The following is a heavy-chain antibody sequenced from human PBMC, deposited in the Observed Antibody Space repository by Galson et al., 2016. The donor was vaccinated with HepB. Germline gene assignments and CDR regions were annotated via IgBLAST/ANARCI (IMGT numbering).Heavy chain of an antibody. V-gene: IGHV4-39*02. D-gene: IGHD1-1*01. CDR1: GGSISSTSYY. CDR2: IYFSGST. J-gene: IGHJ6*02. CDR3: AREPGRIQLYLHSFGMDV. Sequence: ETLSLTCTVSGGSISSTSYYWGWIRQPPGKGLEWIGSIYFSGSTYFNPSLKSRVTISVDTSKNQFSLKLSSVTATDTAVYYCAREPGRIQLYLHSFGMDVWGQGTTVTVSS.